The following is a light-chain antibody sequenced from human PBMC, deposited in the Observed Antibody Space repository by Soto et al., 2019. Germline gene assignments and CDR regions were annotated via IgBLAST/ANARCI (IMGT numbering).Light chain of an antibody. CDR1: SSNIGSHS. V-gene: IGLV1-47*01. CDR2: RDG. CDR3: AVWDQSLTGWV. Sequence: QSVLTQPPSASGTPGQSLTISCSGSSSNIGSHSVYWYQHLPGTAPKLLIFRDGQRPSGVPARFFGSKSGTSASLAITGLRSEDEAEYYCAVWDQSLTGWVFGGGTKVTVL. J-gene: IGLJ3*02.